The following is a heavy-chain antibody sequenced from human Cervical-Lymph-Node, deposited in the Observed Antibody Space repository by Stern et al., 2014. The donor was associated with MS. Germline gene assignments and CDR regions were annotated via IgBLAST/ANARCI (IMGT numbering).Heavy chain of an antibody. D-gene: IGHD4-23*01. CDR1: GFTFSSSG. J-gene: IGHJ1*01. Sequence: MQLVESGGGVVQPGRSLRLSCAASGFTFSSSGMHWVRQAPGKGLEWLASIWYDGSNRYYADSVKGQFTISRDNSKNTLYLQMNSLRAEDTAVYYCAREGGNTAEYFQHWGQGTLVTVSS. CDR2: IWYDGSNR. V-gene: IGHV3-33*01. CDR3: AREGGNTAEYFQH.